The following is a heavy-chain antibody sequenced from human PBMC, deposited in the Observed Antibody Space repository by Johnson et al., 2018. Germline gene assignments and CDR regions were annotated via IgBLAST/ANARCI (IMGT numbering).Heavy chain of an antibody. CDR2: MYISGNT. J-gene: IGHJ6*02. CDR3: ARGHIVIAPGGMDV. Sequence: QVQLQESGPGLVKPSETLSLTCTVTGASIRSYYWSWIRQPAGEGLEWIGRMYISGNTNYNPSLKNRVRMSLDTSKNQFSLNLTSVTAAGTAVYYCARGHIVIAPGGMDVWGQGITVTVSS. CDR1: GASIRSYY. D-gene: IGHD2/OR15-2a*01. V-gene: IGHV4-4*07.